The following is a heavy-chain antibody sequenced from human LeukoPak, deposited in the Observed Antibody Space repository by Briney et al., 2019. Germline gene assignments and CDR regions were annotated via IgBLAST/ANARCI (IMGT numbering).Heavy chain of an antibody. CDR1: TFTVSTNF. J-gene: IGHJ5*02. CDR2: IYSGGVT. Sequence: GGSLRLSCVASTFTVSTNFMSWVRQAPGKGLEWVSIIYSGGVTNYADSVKGRFTISRDNSKNTLYLQMNSLRAEDTAIYYCARGPPFDPWGQGTLVTVSS. V-gene: IGHV3-66*01. CDR3: ARGPPFDP.